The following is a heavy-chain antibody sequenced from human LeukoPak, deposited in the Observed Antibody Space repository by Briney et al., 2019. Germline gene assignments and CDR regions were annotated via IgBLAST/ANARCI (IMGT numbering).Heavy chain of an antibody. CDR1: GFTFSSYA. D-gene: IGHD3-10*01. CDR2: ISYDGSNK. V-gene: IGHV3-30-3*01. J-gene: IGHJ4*02. Sequence: GGSLRLSCAASGFTFSSYAMHWVRQAPGKGLEWVAVISYDGSNKYYADSVKGRFTISRDNSKNTLYLQMNSLRAEDTAVYYCARDGSLPRWGQGTLVTVSS. CDR3: ARDGSLPR.